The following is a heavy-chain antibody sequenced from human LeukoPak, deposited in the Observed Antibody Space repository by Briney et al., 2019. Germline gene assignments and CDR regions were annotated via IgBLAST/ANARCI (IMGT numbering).Heavy chain of an antibody. CDR1: GFSFSTFW. D-gene: IGHD2-21*01. V-gene: IGHV3-7*01. Sequence: GGSLRLSCAASGFSFSTFWMTWVRQAPGKGLVWVANIKADGSVKHSVDSMEGRLTISRDNARRSLYLQMNRLRAEDTAVYYCVRDSNYYHNSGGRYVHYGAPDIWGHGVMASVFS. CDR2: IKADGSVK. CDR3: VRDSNYYHNSGGRYVHYGAPDI. J-gene: IGHJ3*02.